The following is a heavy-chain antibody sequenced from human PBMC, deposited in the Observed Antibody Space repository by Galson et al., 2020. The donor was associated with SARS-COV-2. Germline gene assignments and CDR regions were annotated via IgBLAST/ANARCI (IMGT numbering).Heavy chain of an antibody. CDR1: GFSFSDST. D-gene: IGHD2-21*02. CDR3: TSPVVVTGFDY. V-gene: IGHV3-73*01. Sequence: TGGSLRLSCAASGFSFSDSTMHWVRQPSGKGLEWVGRIRTIDNSYATAYAASVKGRFTISRDDSKNTAYLLMDSLKTEDTAVYYCTSPVVVTGFDYWGQGTLVTVSS. J-gene: IGHJ4*02. CDR2: IRTIDNSYAT.